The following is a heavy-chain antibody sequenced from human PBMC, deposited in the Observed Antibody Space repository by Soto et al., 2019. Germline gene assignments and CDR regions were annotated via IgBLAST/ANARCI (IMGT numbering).Heavy chain of an antibody. V-gene: IGHV1-18*01. D-gene: IGHD3-22*01. Sequence: ASVKVSCKASGYTFTSYGISWVRQAPGQGLEWMGWISAYNGNTNYAQKLQGRVTMTTDTSTSTAYMELRSLRSDDTAVYYCARTLYYYDSSGFPDSYYFDYWGQGTLVTVSS. CDR1: GYTFTSYG. CDR2: ISAYNGNT. CDR3: ARTLYYYDSSGFPDSYYFDY. J-gene: IGHJ4*02.